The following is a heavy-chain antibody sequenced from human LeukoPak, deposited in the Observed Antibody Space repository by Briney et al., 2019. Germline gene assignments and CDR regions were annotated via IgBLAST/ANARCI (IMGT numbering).Heavy chain of an antibody. D-gene: IGHD3-22*01. CDR1: GFTVSSNY. J-gene: IGHJ4*02. V-gene: IGHV3-66*01. CDR2: IYSGGST. CDR3: YSMIVVTIRVINDY. Sequence: GGSLRLSCAASGFTVSSNYMSWVRQAPGKGLEWVSVIYSGGSTYYADYVKGRFTISRDNSKNTLYLQMNSLRAEDTAVYYCYSMIVVTIRVINDYWGQGTLVTVSS.